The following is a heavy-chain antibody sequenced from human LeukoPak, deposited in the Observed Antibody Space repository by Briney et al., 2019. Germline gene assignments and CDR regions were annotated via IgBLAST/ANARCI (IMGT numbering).Heavy chain of an antibody. D-gene: IGHD3-22*01. CDR2: TDQDESEK. CDR3: ARDGDGSGYPFDY. J-gene: IGHJ4*02. V-gene: IGHV3-7*01. CDR1: GFTFSTYW. Sequence: GGSLRLSCAASGFTFSTYWMSWVRQAPGKGLEWVANTDQDESEKNYVDSVKGRFTISRDNAKNSLYLQMNSLRAEDTAVYYCARDGDGSGYPFDYWGQGTLVTVSS.